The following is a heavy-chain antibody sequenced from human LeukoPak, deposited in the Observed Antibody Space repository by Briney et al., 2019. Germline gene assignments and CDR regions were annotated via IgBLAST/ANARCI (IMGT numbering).Heavy chain of an antibody. CDR1: GFTFSSYW. CDR3: ARGSPFVVVLSGGFGGDY. Sequence: GGSLRLSCAASGFTFSSYWMHWVRQAPGKGLVWVSRINSDGSSTSYADSVKGRFTISRDNAKNTLYLQMNSLRAEDTAVYYCARGSPFVVVLSGGFGGDYWGQGTLVTVSS. D-gene: IGHD2-21*01. CDR2: INSDGSST. V-gene: IGHV3-74*01. J-gene: IGHJ4*02.